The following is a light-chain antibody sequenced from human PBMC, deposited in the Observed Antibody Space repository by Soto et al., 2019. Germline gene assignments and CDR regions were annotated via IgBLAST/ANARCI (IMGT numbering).Light chain of an antibody. CDR1: QSVYSN. CDR3: QQYNHYIT. Sequence: EIVMTQSPATLSVSPGERATLSCRASQSVYSNLAWYQHKPGQAPRLLIYGASTRATGIPARFSGSGSGTEFTLTISSLQSEDSAVYYCQQYNHYITFGQGTRLEIK. J-gene: IGKJ5*01. V-gene: IGKV3-15*01. CDR2: GAS.